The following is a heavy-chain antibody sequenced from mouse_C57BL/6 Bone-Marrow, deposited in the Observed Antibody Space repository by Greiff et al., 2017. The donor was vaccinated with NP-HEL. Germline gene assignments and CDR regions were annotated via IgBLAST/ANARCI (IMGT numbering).Heavy chain of an antibody. V-gene: IGHV5-4*01. CDR2: ISDGGSYT. Sequence: EVQLVESGGGLVKPGGSLKLSCAASGFTFSSYAMSWVRQTPEKRLEWVATISDGGSYTYYPDNVKGRFTISRDNAKNNLYLQMSHLKSEDTAMYYCARADYDFDYWGQGTTLTVSS. J-gene: IGHJ2*01. CDR3: ARADYDFDY. CDR1: GFTFSSYA. D-gene: IGHD2-4*01.